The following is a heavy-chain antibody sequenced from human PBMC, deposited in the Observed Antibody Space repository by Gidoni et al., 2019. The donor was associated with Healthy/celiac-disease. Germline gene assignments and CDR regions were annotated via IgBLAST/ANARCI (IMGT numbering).Heavy chain of an antibody. CDR3: ARDGGHGSNWFDP. V-gene: IGHV3-33*01. Sequence: QVQLVESGGGVVQPGRSLRLSCAASGFTLSSYGMHWVRQAPGKGLEWVAVIWYDGSNKYYADSVKGRFTISRDNSKNTLYLQMNSLRAEDTAVYYCARDGGHGSNWFDPWGQGTLVTVSS. J-gene: IGHJ5*02. CDR1: GFTLSSYG. CDR2: IWYDGSNK. D-gene: IGHD3-3*01.